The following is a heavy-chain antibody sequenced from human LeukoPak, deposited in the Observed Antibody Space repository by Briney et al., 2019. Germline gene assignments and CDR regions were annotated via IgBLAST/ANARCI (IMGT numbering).Heavy chain of an antibody. D-gene: IGHD3-10*01. CDR3: ARSYSYGSGSYAFDI. V-gene: IGHV3-74*01. J-gene: IGHJ3*02. CDR1: GFTFSSYW. Sequence: GGSLRLSCAASGFTFSSYWMHWVRQAPGKGLVWVSRIKSDGSITNYVDSVKGRFTISRDNAKSTLYLQMNSLRAQDTAVYYCARSYSYGSGSYAFDIWGQGTMVTVSS. CDR2: IKSDGSIT.